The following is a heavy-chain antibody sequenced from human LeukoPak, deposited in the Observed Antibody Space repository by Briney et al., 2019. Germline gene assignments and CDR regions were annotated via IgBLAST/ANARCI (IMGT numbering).Heavy chain of an antibody. Sequence: SETLSLTCTVSGGSISSGSYYWSWIRQPAGKGLEWIGRIYTSGSTNYNPSLKSRVTISVDTSKNQFSLKLSSVTAADTAVYYCASGYYYGSGSYSHFDYWGQGTLVTVSS. J-gene: IGHJ4*02. V-gene: IGHV4-61*02. D-gene: IGHD3-10*01. CDR2: IYTSGST. CDR1: GGSISSGSYY. CDR3: ASGYYYGSGSYSHFDY.